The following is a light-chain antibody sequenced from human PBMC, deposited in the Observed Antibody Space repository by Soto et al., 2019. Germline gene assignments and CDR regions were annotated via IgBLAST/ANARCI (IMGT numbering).Light chain of an antibody. CDR2: EVS. V-gene: IGLV2-23*02. CDR3: CSYAGSSTP. Sequence: QSVLTQPASVSGSPGQSITISCTGTSSDVGSYNLVSWYQQHPGKAPKLMIYEVSKRPSGVSNRFSGSKSGNTASLTISGLQAEDEADYYCCSYAGSSTPLGTGTKLTVL. CDR1: SSDVGSYNL. J-gene: IGLJ1*01.